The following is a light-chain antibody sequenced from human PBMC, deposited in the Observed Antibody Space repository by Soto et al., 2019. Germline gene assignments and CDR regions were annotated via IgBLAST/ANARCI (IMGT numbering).Light chain of an antibody. J-gene: IGKJ1*01. V-gene: IGKV3-15*01. CDR2: GAS. CDR3: QQYNKPPRR. Sequence: AVLVSTVDIAALACRASQTVSSNLAWYQQKPGQAPRLLIYGASTRATGIPARFSGSGSGTEFTLTISSLQSEDFAVYFCQQYNKPPRRLGQGSNVDI. CDR1: QTVSSN.